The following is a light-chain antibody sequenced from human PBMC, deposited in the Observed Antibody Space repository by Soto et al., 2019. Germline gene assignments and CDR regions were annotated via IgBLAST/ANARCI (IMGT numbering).Light chain of an antibody. V-gene: IGKV3-11*01. CDR2: DAS. J-gene: IGKJ1*01. CDR3: QQRSNWP. Sequence: EIVLTQSPATLSLSPGERATLSCRASQSVSSYLAWYQQKPGQAPRLLIYDASNRATGIPARFSGSGSGTDFTLTISSLELEDFAVYYCQQRSNWPFGQGTKVEIK. CDR1: QSVSSY.